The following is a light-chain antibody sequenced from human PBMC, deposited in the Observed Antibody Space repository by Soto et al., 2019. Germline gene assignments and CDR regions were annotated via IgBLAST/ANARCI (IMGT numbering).Light chain of an antibody. Sequence: EIVITQSPCTLSLSPGERDTLSCRASQSVSSRLAWYQQKPGQAPRLLISGASSRATGIPDRFSGSGSGTDFTLTISRLEPEDFALYYCQHYVERSPITFGQGTRLEIK. CDR1: QSVSSR. J-gene: IGKJ5*01. CDR3: QHYVERSPIT. V-gene: IGKV3-20*01. CDR2: GAS.